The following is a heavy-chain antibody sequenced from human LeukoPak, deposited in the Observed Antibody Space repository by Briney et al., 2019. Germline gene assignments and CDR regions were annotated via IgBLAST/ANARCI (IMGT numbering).Heavy chain of an antibody. CDR2: INQDGSEK. CDR1: GFIFRTYW. Sequence: GGSLRLSREVSGFIFRTYWMDWVRQAPGRGLEWVANINQDGSEKYFVDSVRGRFTIFRDNAKNTLHLQMNSLRAEDTAVYYCSRALDGWGKGTTVTVSS. V-gene: IGHV3-7*01. D-gene: IGHD5-24*01. CDR3: SRALDG. J-gene: IGHJ6*04.